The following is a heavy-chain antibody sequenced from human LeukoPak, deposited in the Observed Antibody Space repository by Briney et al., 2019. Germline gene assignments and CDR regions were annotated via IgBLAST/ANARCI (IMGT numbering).Heavy chain of an antibody. D-gene: IGHD6-13*01. CDR2: IDTSDSYT. CDR3: ARRKPSGYSSSWHEGYYFDY. V-gene: IGHV5-10-1*04. CDR1: GYSFTSYW. Sequence: GESLRISCKCSGYSFTSYWISWVRQMRGKGLEWMGRIDTSDSYTNYSPSFQGQVTISADKSISTAYLQWSSLKASDTAMYYCARRKPSGYSSSWHEGYYFDYWGQGTLVTVSS. J-gene: IGHJ4*02.